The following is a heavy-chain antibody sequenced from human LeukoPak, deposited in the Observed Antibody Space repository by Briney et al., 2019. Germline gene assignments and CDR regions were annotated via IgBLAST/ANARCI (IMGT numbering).Heavy chain of an antibody. V-gene: IGHV3-23*01. Sequence: PGGSLRLSCAASRFSFSAYPMGWVRRAPGKGLEWVSGISASGDVIFHADPVKGRFTISRDNSKNTLYLQMNSLRAEDTAEYYCAKSLLTTASGTGRAFDIWGQGTMVTVSS. J-gene: IGHJ3*02. CDR3: AKSLLTTASGTGRAFDI. CDR1: RFSFSAYP. D-gene: IGHD1-26*01. CDR2: ISASGDVI.